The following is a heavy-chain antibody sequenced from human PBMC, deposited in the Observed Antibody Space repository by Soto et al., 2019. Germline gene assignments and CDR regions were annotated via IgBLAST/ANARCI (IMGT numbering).Heavy chain of an antibody. V-gene: IGHV3-23*01. Sequence: EVQLLESGGGLVQPGGSLRLSCAASGFSFSSFALTWVRQAPGKGLEWVSAISGSGGHTYYADSGTGRFTISRDNSNNTLYLQMNSLRAEDTALYYCAKNTGWDGKSDAFDIWGQGTMVTVSS. J-gene: IGHJ3*02. CDR2: ISGSGGHT. D-gene: IGHD6-19*01. CDR3: AKNTGWDGKSDAFDI. CDR1: GFSFSSFA.